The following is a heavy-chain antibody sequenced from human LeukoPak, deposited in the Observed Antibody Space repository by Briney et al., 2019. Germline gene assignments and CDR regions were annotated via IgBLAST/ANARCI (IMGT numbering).Heavy chain of an antibody. V-gene: IGHV3-53*01. J-gene: IGHJ4*02. D-gene: IGHD5-18*01. CDR3: AISTGYSYIFDY. Sequence: PGGSLRLSCAASGFTVSSNYMTWVRQAPGKGLEWVSVINGGGFTYYADSVKGRFTISRDNSKNTLYLQMNNLRVDDTAVYYCAISTGYSYIFDYWGQGTLVTVSS. CDR1: GFTVSSNY. CDR2: INGGGFT.